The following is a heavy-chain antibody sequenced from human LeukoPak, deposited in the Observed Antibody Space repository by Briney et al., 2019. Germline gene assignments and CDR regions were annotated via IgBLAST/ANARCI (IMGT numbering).Heavy chain of an antibody. Sequence: GGSLRLSCAASGFIFSSYSMNWVRQAPGKGVEWVSPISSSSSYICYADSVKGRFTISRDNAKNSLYLQMNSLRAEDTAVYYCARVQDPLGYWGQGTLVTVSS. CDR1: GFIFSSYS. J-gene: IGHJ4*02. V-gene: IGHV3-21*01. D-gene: IGHD2-15*01. CDR2: ISSSSSYI. CDR3: ARVQDPLGY.